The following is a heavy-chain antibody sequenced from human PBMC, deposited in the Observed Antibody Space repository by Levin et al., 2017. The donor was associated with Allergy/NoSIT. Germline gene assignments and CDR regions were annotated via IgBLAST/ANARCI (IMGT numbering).Heavy chain of an antibody. Sequence: PGGSLRLSCAASGFTFSSYAMSWVRQAPGKGLEWVSAISGSGGSTYYADSVKGRFTISRDNSKNTLYLQMNSLRAEDTAVYYCAKSTAATVTSGYRPYWYFDLWGRGTLVTVSS. J-gene: IGHJ2*01. D-gene: IGHD4-17*01. CDR2: ISGSGGST. CDR3: AKSTAATVTSGYRPYWYFDL. CDR1: GFTFSSYA. V-gene: IGHV3-23*01.